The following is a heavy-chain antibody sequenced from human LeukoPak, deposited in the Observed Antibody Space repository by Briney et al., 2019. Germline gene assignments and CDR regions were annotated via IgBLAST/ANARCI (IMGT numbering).Heavy chain of an antibody. Sequence: SQTLSLTCTVSGGSISSGGYYWSWIRQPPGKGLEWIGYIYHSGSTYYNPSLKSRVTISVDRSKNQFSLKLSSVTAADTAVYYCARLTQGWFDPWGQGTLVTVSS. CDR1: GGSISSGGYY. V-gene: IGHV4-30-2*01. CDR3: ARLTQGWFDP. CDR2: IYHSGST. D-gene: IGHD3-9*01. J-gene: IGHJ5*02.